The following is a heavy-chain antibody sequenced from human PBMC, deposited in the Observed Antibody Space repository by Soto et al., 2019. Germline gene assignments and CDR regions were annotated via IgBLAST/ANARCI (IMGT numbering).Heavy chain of an antibody. CDR1: GGSFSAYD. Sequence: SETLSLTCTVYGGSFSAYDWTWIRHPPGTGLEWIGEINHSGSTNYNPSLKSRVTISVDTSKNQFSLKLTSVTAADTAVYYFARDNITGLFAYWGQGTLVTGSS. V-gene: IGHV4-34*01. CDR3: ARDNITGLFAY. CDR2: INHSGST. D-gene: IGHD2-8*02. J-gene: IGHJ4*02.